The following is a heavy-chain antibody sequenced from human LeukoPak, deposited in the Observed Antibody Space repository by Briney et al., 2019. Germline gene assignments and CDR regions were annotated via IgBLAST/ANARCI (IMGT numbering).Heavy chain of an antibody. CDR3: AKDFRSRIAAAGAPDY. CDR1: GFTFSSYS. CDR2: ISSSYI. D-gene: IGHD6-13*01. Sequence: GGSLRLSCAASGFTFSSYSMNWVRQAPGKGLEWVSSISSSYIYYADSVKGRFTISGDNAKNSLYLQLNSLRAEDTAVYYCAKDFRSRIAAAGAPDYWGQGTLVTVSS. J-gene: IGHJ4*02. V-gene: IGHV3-21*01.